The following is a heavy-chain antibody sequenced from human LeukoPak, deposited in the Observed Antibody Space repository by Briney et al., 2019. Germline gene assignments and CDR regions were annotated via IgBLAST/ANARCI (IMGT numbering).Heavy chain of an antibody. CDR3: VRGRGYCSGGSCEKYYFDY. CDR1: GYTFTSYG. CDR2: ISAYNGNT. D-gene: IGHD2-15*01. J-gene: IGHJ4*02. V-gene: IGHV1-18*01. Sequence: ASVKVSCKASGYTFTSYGISWVRQAPGQGLEWMGWISAYNGNTNYAQKLQGRVTMTTDTSTSTAYMELRSLRSDDTAVYYCVRGRGYCSGGSCEKYYFDYWGQGTLVTVSS.